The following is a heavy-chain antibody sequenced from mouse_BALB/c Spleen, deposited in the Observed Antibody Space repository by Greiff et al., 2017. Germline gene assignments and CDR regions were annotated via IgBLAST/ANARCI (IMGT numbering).Heavy chain of an antibody. D-gene: IGHD2-10*01. CDR1: GFTFSSYG. CDR2: ISSGGSYT. J-gene: IGHJ4*01. Sequence: EVQLVESGGDLVKPGGSLKLSCAASGFTFSSYGMSWVRQTPDKRLEWVATISSGGSYTYYPDSVKGRFTISRDNAKNTLYLQMSSLKSEDTAMYYCARQAYYGNYEAMDYWGQGTSVTVSS. CDR3: ARQAYYGNYEAMDY. V-gene: IGHV5-6*01.